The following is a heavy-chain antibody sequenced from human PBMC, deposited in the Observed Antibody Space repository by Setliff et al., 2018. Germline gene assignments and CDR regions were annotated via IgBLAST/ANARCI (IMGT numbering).Heavy chain of an antibody. D-gene: IGHD2-21*01. CDR2: MSLDETNK. CDR1: GFTFTNYI. CDR3: ATEKFPGDWGDY. J-gene: IGHJ4*02. Sequence: LRLSCAASGFTFTNYIIHWVRQAPGKGLEWVAVMSLDETNKYYADSVRGRFTISRDISKNTLYLDMSSLRSDDTAVYYCATEKFPGDWGDYWGQGQWSPSPQ. V-gene: IGHV3-30-3*01.